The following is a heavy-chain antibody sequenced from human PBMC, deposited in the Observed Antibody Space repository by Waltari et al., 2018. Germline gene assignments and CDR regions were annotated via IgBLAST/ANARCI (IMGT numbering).Heavy chain of an antibody. CDR1: GDSNSNTF. D-gene: IGHD3-16*01. CDR3: ARLLGDGALDV. CDR2: MYYSGGP. J-gene: IGHJ3*01. Sequence: QVQLQESGPGLVKPSETLALTCTVSGDSNSNTFCGWIRQAPGGGLAWIGFMYYSGGPYSNPSVGSRVTLSVVGPRNQLPLKLTSATAADTPVYYCARLLGDGALDVWGQGTKVTVYS. V-gene: IGHV4-59*08.